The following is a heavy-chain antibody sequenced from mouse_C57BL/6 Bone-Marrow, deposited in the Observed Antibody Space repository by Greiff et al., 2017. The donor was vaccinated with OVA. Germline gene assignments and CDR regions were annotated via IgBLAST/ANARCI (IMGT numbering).Heavy chain of an antibody. J-gene: IGHJ1*03. CDR2: IHPNSGST. CDR3: ARKGVITTVGRYFDV. CDR1: GYTFTSYW. Sequence: QVQLKQPGAELVKPGASVKLSCKASGYTFTSYWMHWVKQRPGQGLEWIGMIHPNSGSTNYNEKFKSKATLTVDKSSSTAYMQLSSLTSEDSAVYYCARKGVITTVGRYFDVWGTGTTVTVSS. V-gene: IGHV1-64*01. D-gene: IGHD1-1*01.